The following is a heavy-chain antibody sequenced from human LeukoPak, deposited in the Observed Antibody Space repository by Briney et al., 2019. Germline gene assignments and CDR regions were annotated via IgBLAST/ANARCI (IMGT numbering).Heavy chain of an antibody. V-gene: IGHV1-2*02. Sequence: GASVKVSCKASGYTFTGYYMHWVRQAPGQGLEWMGWINPNSGGTNYAQKFQGRVTMTRDTSISTAYMELSRLRSDDTAVYCCARGYSSSGNWFDPWGQGTLVTVSS. CDR2: INPNSGGT. CDR3: ARGYSSSGNWFDP. J-gene: IGHJ5*02. CDR1: GYTFTGYY. D-gene: IGHD6-6*01.